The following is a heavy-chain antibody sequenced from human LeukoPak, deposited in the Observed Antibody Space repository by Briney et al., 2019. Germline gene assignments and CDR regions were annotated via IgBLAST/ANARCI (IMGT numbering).Heavy chain of an antibody. CDR2: ISYDGSNK. D-gene: IGHD3-10*01. CDR1: GFTFSSYA. V-gene: IGHV3-30*04. CDR3: ARDLENQYYYGSGRTFDY. Sequence: PGGSLRLSCAASGFTFSSYAMHWVRQAPGKGLEWVAVISYDGSNKYYADSVKGRFTISRDNSKNTLYLQMNSLRAEDTAVYYCARDLENQYYYGSGRTFDYWGQGTLVTVSS. J-gene: IGHJ4*02.